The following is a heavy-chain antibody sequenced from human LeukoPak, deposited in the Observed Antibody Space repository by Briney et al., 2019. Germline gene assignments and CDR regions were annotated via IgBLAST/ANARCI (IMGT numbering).Heavy chain of an antibody. D-gene: IGHD3-22*01. V-gene: IGHV4-39*01. Sequence: NPSETLSLTCTVSGGSISSYYWGWIRQPPGKGLEWIGSIYYSGSTYYNPSLKSRVTISVDTSKNQFSLKLSSVTAADTAVYYCARHIKGSSGSFDYWGQGTLVTVSS. J-gene: IGHJ4*02. CDR1: GGSISSYY. CDR2: IYYSGST. CDR3: ARHIKGSSGSFDY.